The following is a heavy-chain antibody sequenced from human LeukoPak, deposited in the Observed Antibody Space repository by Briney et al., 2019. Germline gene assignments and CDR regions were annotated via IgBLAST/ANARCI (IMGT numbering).Heavy chain of an antibody. D-gene: IGHD3-22*01. Sequence: GESLKISCKGSGYSFSNFKIGWVRQMPGKGLGWMGIIYPGDSGTRHSPSFQGQVTISVDKSINTAYLQWSSLKASDTAMYYCAIRDYYDGSATIAAFDRWGQGTLVTVSS. CDR1: GYSFSNFK. CDR3: AIRDYYDGSATIAAFDR. J-gene: IGHJ4*02. V-gene: IGHV5-51*01. CDR2: IYPGDSGT.